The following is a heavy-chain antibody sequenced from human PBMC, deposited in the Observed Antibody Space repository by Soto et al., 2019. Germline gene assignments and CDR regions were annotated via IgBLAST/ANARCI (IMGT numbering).Heavy chain of an antibody. CDR2: ISSSSSTI. CDR1: GFTFSSYS. V-gene: IGHV3-48*01. J-gene: IGHJ6*03. D-gene: IGHD3-10*01. CDR3: ARGAHYGSGNHYYYTDV. Sequence: EVQLVESGGGLVQPGGSLRLSCAASGFTFSSYSMNWVRQAPGKGLEWVSYISSSSSTIYYADSVKGRFTISRDNAKNSLYLQMNSLRAEDTAVYYCARGAHYGSGNHYYYTDVWGKGTTVTVSS.